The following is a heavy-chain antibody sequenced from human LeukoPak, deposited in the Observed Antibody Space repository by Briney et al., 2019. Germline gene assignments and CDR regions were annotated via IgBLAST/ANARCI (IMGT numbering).Heavy chain of an antibody. Sequence: SETLSLXCTVSGGSISSYYWSWIRRPPGKGLEWIGYIYYSGSTNYNPSLKSRVTISVDTSKNQFSLKLSSVTAADTAVYYCARDDSSGYYDYWGQGTLVTVSS. D-gene: IGHD3-22*01. J-gene: IGHJ4*02. CDR1: GGSISSYY. CDR3: ARDDSSGYYDY. V-gene: IGHV4-59*01. CDR2: IYYSGST.